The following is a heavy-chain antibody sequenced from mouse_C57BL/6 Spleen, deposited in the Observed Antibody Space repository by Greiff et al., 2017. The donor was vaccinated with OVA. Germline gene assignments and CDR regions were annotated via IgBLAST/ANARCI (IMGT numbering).Heavy chain of an antibody. CDR2: IYPGDGDT. V-gene: IGHV1-80*01. J-gene: IGHJ2*01. CDR1: GYAFSSYW. CDR3: APLYYDGFDY. D-gene: IGHD2-4*01. Sequence: QVQLKESGAELVKPGASVKISCKASGYAFSSYWMNWVKQRPGKGLEWIGQIYPGDGDTNYNGKFKGKATLTADKSSSTAYMQLSSLTSEDSAVYFCAPLYYDGFDYWGQGTTLTVSS.